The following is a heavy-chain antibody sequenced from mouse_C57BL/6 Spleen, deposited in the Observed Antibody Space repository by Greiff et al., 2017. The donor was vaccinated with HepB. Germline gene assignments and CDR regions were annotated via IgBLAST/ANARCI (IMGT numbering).Heavy chain of an antibody. J-gene: IGHJ2*01. CDR1: GYAFSSSW. CDR3: ARDYYGSSPYYFDY. CDR2: IYPGDGDT. Sequence: LVESGPELVKPGASVKISCKASGYAFSSSWMNWVKQRPGKGLEWIGRIYPGDGDTNYNGKFKGKATLTADKSSSTAYMQLSSLTSEDSAVYFCARDYYGSSPYYFDYWGKGTTLTVSS. D-gene: IGHD1-1*01. V-gene: IGHV1-82*01.